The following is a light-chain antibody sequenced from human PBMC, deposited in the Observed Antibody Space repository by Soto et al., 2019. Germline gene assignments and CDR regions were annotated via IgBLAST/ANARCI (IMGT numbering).Light chain of an antibody. V-gene: IGKV1-5*03. CDR2: KAS. J-gene: IGKJ1*01. CDR3: QQYNNYWT. CDR1: QSINSR. Sequence: DIQMTQSPSTLSASVGDRVTITCRASQSINSRLAWYQQKPGKAPNLLIYKASSLESGVPSRFSGSGSGTEFNLTISSLQPDDFATYYCQQYNNYWTFGQGTKVEIK.